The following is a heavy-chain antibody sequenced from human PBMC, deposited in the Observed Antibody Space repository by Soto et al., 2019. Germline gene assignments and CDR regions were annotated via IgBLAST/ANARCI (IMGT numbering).Heavy chain of an antibody. V-gene: IGHV5-10-1*01. CDR3: ARNPEYYYDSSGYYLYYFDY. CDR1: GYSFTSYW. J-gene: IGHJ4*02. D-gene: IGHD3-22*01. CDR2: IDPSDSYT. Sequence: GESLKISCKGSGYSFTSYWISWVRQMPGKGLEWMGGIDPSDSYTNYSPSFQGHVTISADKSISTAYLQWSSLKASDTAMYYCARNPEYYYDSSGYYLYYFDYWGQGTLVTVSS.